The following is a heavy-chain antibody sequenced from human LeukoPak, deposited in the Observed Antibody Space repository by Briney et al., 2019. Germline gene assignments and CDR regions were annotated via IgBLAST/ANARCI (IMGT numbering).Heavy chain of an antibody. V-gene: IGHV4-59*08. CDR3: ARHYVFVYGGSSFDY. CDR1: GGSISGYY. CDR2: IYYSGST. J-gene: IGHJ4*02. D-gene: IGHD2-8*01. Sequence: SETLSLTCAVSGGSISGYYWSWIRQPPGKGLEWIGYIYYSGSTNYNPSLKSRITISLDTSKNQFSLELRSVTAADTAIYYCARHYVFVYGGSSFDYWGQGTLVTVSS.